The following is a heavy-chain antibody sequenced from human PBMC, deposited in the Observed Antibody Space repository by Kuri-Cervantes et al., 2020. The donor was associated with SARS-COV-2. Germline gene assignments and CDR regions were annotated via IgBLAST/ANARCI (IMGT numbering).Heavy chain of an antibody. CDR3: ARGGYSSSSGHYFDY. J-gene: IGHJ4*02. D-gene: IGHD6-6*01. V-gene: IGHV3-21*01. Sequence: AGSLRPSCAASGFTFSSYSMNWVRQAPGKGLEWVSAISGSSSYIYYADSVKGRFTISSDNAKNSLYPQMNSPRAEDTAVYYCARGGYSSSSGHYFDYWGQGTLVTVSS. CDR1: GFTFSSYS. CDR2: ISGSSSYI.